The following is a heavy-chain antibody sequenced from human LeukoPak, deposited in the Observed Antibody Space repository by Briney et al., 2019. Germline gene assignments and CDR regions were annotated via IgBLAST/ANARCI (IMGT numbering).Heavy chain of an antibody. CDR1: GYTLTELS. CDR3: ATGSRITIFGPVPWFDP. J-gene: IGHJ5*02. D-gene: IGHD3-3*01. V-gene: IGHV1-24*01. CDR2: FDPEDGET. Sequence: ASVKVSCKVSGYTLTELSMHWVRQAPGKGLEWMGGFDPEDGETIYAQKFQGRVTMTEDTSTDTAYMELSSPRSEDTAVYYCATGSRITIFGPVPWFDPWGQGTLVTVSS.